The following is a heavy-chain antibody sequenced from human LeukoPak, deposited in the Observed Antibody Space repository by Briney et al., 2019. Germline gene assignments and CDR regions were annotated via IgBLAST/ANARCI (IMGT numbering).Heavy chain of an antibody. V-gene: IGHV4-34*01. J-gene: IGHJ3*02. D-gene: IGHD6-19*01. Sequence: SETLSLTCAVYGGSFSGYYWSWIRQPPGKGLEWIGEINHSGSTNYNPSLKSRVTISVDTSKNQFSLKLGSVTAADTAVYYCARAPLEPYSSRWYTRGAFDIWGQGAMVTVSS. CDR3: ARAPLEPYSSRWYTRGAFDI. CDR2: INHSGST. CDR1: GGSFSGYY.